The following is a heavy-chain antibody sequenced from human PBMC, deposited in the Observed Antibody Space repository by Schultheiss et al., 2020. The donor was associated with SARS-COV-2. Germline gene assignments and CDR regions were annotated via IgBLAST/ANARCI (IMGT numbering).Heavy chain of an antibody. CDR3: ARGRSHIVVVPAASQYYFDY. Sequence: SETLSLTCTVSGGSISSYSWSWIRQPPGKGLEWIGYIYYSGSTNYNPSLKSRVTMSVDTSKNQFSLKLSSVTAADTAVYYCARGRSHIVVVPAASQYYFDYWGQGTLVTVSS. D-gene: IGHD2-2*01. CDR1: GGSISSYS. CDR2: IYYSGST. V-gene: IGHV4-59*12. J-gene: IGHJ4*02.